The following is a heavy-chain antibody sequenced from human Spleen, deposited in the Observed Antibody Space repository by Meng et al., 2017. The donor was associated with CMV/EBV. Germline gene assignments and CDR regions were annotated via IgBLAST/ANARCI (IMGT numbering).Heavy chain of an antibody. CDR1: GFTLSDYY. Sequence: GGSLRLSCVASGFTLSDYYMSWLRQAPGRVLEWVSLISISGSIMQYADSVKGRFTISRDNARDSVFLSMNSLRCEDTAVYYCARDTLANYHFWSGGSRAYAMDVWGQGTTVTVSS. J-gene: IGHJ6*02. V-gene: IGHV3-11*04. CDR3: ARDTLANYHFWSGGSRAYAMDV. D-gene: IGHD3-3*01. CDR2: ISISGSIM.